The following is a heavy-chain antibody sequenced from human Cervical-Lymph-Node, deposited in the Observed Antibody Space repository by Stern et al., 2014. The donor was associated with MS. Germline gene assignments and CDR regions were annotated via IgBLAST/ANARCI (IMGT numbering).Heavy chain of an antibody. Sequence: EVHLVESGTEVKKPGESLKISCKGSGYSFTSYWIAWVRQMPGKGLECMGIIYPGDSDTTYSPSFEGRVTISAGKSSSPAYLEWSGLKASDTAMYYCARRGITGSIQDAFDIWGQGTMVTVSS. J-gene: IGHJ3*02. CDR2: IYPGDSDT. V-gene: IGHV5-51*03. CDR3: ARRGITGSIQDAFDI. D-gene: IGHD1-20*01. CDR1: GYSFTSYW.